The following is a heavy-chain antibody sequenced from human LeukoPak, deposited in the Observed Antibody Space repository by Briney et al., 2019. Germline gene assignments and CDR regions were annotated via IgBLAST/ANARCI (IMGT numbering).Heavy chain of an antibody. V-gene: IGHV3-23*01. CDR2: VDYSGGDT. J-gene: IGHJ4*02. D-gene: IGHD6-19*01. CDR3: ARNSGWYGVS. Sequence: ETLSLTCAVYGGSFSGYYWSWIRQAPGKGLEWVSSVDYSGGDTHYADSVMGRFTISRDNSKNTLYLQLNSLNADDTAVYYCARNSGWYGVSWGQGTLVTVSS. CDR1: GGSFSGYY.